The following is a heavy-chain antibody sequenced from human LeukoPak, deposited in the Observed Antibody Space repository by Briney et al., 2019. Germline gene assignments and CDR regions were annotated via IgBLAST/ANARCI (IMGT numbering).Heavy chain of an antibody. D-gene: IGHD6-13*01. Sequence: GGSLRLSCAASGFTVSSNYMSWVRQAPGKGLEWVSVIYSGGSTYYADSVRGRFTISRDNPKNTLYLQMNSLRAEDTAVYYCAAIAAAGDYAFDIWGQGTMVTVSS. J-gene: IGHJ3*02. CDR1: GFTVSSNY. CDR2: IYSGGST. V-gene: IGHV3-53*01. CDR3: AAIAAAGDYAFDI.